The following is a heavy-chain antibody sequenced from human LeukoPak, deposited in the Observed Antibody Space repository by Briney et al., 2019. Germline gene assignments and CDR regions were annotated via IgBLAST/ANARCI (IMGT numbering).Heavy chain of an antibody. Sequence: GASVKVSCKASGHTFTSYGISWVRPAPGQGLEWMGWISAYNGNTNYAQKLQGRVTMTTDTSTSTAYMELRSLRSDDTAVYYCARARVTIFGVVITPIDYWGQGTLVTVSS. CDR3: ARARVTIFGVVITPIDY. CDR2: ISAYNGNT. J-gene: IGHJ4*02. CDR1: GHTFTSYG. V-gene: IGHV1-18*01. D-gene: IGHD3-3*01.